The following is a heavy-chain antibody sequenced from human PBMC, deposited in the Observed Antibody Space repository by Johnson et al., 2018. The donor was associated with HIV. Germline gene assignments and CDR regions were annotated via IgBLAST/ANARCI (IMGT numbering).Heavy chain of an antibody. CDR1: GFTFSSYD. CDR3: ARAYLRGECYAFDI. J-gene: IGHJ3*02. D-gene: IGHD3-10*01. Sequence: VQLLESGGGLVQPGGSLRLSCAASGFTFSSYDMHWDRQATGKGLEWVSAIGTAGDTYYPGSVKGRFTISRENAKNSLYLQMNSLRAGDTAVYYWARAYLRGECYAFDIWGQGTMVTVSS. V-gene: IGHV3-13*01. CDR2: IGTAGDT.